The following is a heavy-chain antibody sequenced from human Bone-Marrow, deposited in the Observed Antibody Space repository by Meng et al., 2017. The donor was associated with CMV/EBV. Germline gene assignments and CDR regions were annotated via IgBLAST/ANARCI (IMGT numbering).Heavy chain of an antibody. CDR3: ARDGTVVAATDY. CDR2: IYHSGST. Sequence: SETLSLTCTVSGGSISSSSYYWGWIRQPPGKGLEWIGSIYHSGSTYYNPSLKSRVTISVDTSKNQFSLKLSSVTAADTAVYYCARDGTVVAATDYWGQGTLVTVSS. CDR1: GGSISSSSYY. J-gene: IGHJ4*02. D-gene: IGHD2-15*01. V-gene: IGHV4-39*07.